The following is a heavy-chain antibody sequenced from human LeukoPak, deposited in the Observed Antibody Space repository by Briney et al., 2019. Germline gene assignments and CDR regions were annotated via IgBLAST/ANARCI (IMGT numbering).Heavy chain of an antibody. D-gene: IGHD2-2*01. CDR2: INPNSGGT. CDR3: ATLYCSTTSCPDF. J-gene: IGHJ4*02. CDR1: EYTFTDYY. V-gene: IGHV1-2*02. Sequence: GASVKVSCKASEYTFTDYYIHWVRQAPGQGLEWMGWINPNSGGTNFAQKFQGRVTMTRDTSISTAYMELSRLRSDDTAVYYCATLYCSTTSCPDFWGQGTLVTVSS.